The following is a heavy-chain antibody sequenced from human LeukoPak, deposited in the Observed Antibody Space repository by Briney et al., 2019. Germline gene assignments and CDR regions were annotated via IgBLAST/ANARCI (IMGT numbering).Heavy chain of an antibody. V-gene: IGHV1-2*02. CDR1: GYTFTGYY. CDR3: ARSYYDSSGYTWYFDL. Sequence: GESLKISCKASGYTFTGYYMHWVRQAPGQGLEWMGWINPNSGGTNYAQKFQGRVTMTRDTSISTAYMELSRLRSDDTAVYYCARSYYDSSGYTWYFDLWGRGTLVTVSS. D-gene: IGHD3-22*01. J-gene: IGHJ2*01. CDR2: INPNSGGT.